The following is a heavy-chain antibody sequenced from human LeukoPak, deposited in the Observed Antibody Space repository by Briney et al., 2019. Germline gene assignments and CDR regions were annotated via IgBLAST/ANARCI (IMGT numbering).Heavy chain of an antibody. V-gene: IGHV3-9*01. CDR3: AKFPAAAAPDY. D-gene: IGHD6-13*01. CDR2: ISWNSGSI. J-gene: IGHJ4*02. CDR1: GFTFDDYA. Sequence: PGGSLRLSCAASGFTFDDYAMHWVRQAPGKGLEWVSGISWNSGSIGYADSVKGRFTISRDNTKNSLYLQMNSLRAEDTALYYCAKFPAAAAPDYWGQGTLVTVSS.